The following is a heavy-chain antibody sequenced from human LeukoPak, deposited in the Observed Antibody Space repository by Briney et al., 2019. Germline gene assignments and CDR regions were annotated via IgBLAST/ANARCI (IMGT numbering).Heavy chain of an antibody. D-gene: IGHD4-23*01. CDR1: GYTFASYS. CDR2: ISGYNGNT. CDR3: AGDRATVVTLGTPIDY. J-gene: IGHJ4*02. V-gene: IGHV1-18*01. Sequence: ASVTVSFKASGYTFASYSISWVRQAPGQGLEWMGWISGYNGNTKDVQKFQGRVTMTTDTYTSTAYLELRSLTSDDAAVYYCAGDRATVVTLGTPIDYWGQGTLVTVSS.